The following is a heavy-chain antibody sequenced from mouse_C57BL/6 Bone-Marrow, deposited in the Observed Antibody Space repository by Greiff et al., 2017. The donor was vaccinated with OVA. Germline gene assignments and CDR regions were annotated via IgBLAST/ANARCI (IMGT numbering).Heavy chain of an antibody. CDR3: ARATVVEKAWFAY. CDR2: IHPNSGST. D-gene: IGHD1-1*01. V-gene: IGHV1-64*01. Sequence: VQLQQSGAELVKPGASVKLSCKASGYTFTSYWMHWVKQRPGQGLEWIGMIHPNSGSTNYNEKFKSKATLTVDKSSSTAYMQLSSLTSEDSAVYYCARATVVEKAWFAYWGQGTLVTVSA. CDR1: GYTFTSYW. J-gene: IGHJ3*01.